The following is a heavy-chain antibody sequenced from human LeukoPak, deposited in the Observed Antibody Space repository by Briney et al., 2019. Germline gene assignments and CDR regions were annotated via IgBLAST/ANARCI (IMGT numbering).Heavy chain of an antibody. V-gene: IGHV1-8*01. CDR2: MNPNSGNT. Sequence: GASVKVSCKASGYTFTSYDINWVRQATGQGLEWMGWMNPNSGNTGYAQKFQGRVTVTRNTSISTAYMELSSLRSEDTAVYYCARDYGDYVPFFDYRGQGTLVTVSS. J-gene: IGHJ4*02. CDR1: GYTFTSYD. CDR3: ARDYGDYVPFFDY. D-gene: IGHD4-17*01.